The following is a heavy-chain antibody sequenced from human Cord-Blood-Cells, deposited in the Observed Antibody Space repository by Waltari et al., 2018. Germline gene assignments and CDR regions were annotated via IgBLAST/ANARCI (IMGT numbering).Heavy chain of an antibody. Sequence: CAASGFTFSSYGMHWVRQAPGKGLEWVAFIRYDGSNKYYADSVKGPLTISRDNSKTTLYLQMNSLRAEDTAVYYCATAPNPGNWFDPWGQGTLVTVSS. V-gene: IGHV3-30*02. CDR2: IRYDGSNK. CDR1: GFTFSSYG. J-gene: IGHJ5*02. CDR3: ATAPNPGNWFDP.